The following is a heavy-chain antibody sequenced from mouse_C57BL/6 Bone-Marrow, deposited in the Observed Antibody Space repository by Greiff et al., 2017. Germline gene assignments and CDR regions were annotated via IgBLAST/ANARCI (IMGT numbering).Heavy chain of an antibody. CDR3: ARCTFNSKRGAY. CDR2: IHPNSGST. CDR1: GYTFPSYW. V-gene: IGHV1-64*01. D-gene: IGHD2-5*01. J-gene: IGHJ3*01. Sequence: QVQLQQPGAELVKPGASVKLSCKASGYTFPSYWMHWVKQRPGQGLEWIGMIHPNSGSTNYNEKFKSKATLTVDKSSSTAYMQLSSLTSEDSAVYYGARCTFNSKRGAYWGQGTLVTVSA.